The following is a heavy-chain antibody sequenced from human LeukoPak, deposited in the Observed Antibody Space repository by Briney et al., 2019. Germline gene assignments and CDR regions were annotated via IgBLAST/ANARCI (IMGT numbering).Heavy chain of an antibody. Sequence: SETLSLTCTVSGGSISSYYWSWIRQPPGKGLEWIGYIYYSGSTYYNPSLKSRVTISVDTSKNQFSLKLSSVTAADTAVYYCARGLPPGYCSGGSCSTFDYWGQGTLVTVSS. J-gene: IGHJ4*02. CDR3: ARGLPPGYCSGGSCSTFDY. CDR1: GGSISSYY. D-gene: IGHD2-15*01. CDR2: IYYSGST. V-gene: IGHV4-59*12.